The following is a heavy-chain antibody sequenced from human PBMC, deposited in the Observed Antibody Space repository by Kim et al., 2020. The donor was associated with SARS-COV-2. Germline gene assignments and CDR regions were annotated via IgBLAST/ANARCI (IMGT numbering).Heavy chain of an antibody. J-gene: IGHJ6*02. Sequence: GGSLRLSCAASGFTFSSYAMSWVRQAPGKGLEWVSAISGSGGSTYYADSVKGRFTISRDNSKNTLYLQMNSLRAEDTAVYYCAKHVVVVAATHYYGMDVWGPGETVTVSS. CDR1: GFTFSSYA. D-gene: IGHD2-15*01. CDR3: AKHVVVVAATHYYGMDV. V-gene: IGHV3-23*01. CDR2: ISGSGGST.